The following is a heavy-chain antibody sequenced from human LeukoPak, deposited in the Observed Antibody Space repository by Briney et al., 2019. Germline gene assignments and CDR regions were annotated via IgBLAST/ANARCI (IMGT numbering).Heavy chain of an antibody. CDR1: GFTFSSYW. J-gene: IGHJ4*02. CDR3: ARDFYYDSSGYYYGY. CDR2: IKQDGSEK. V-gene: IGHV3-7*01. Sequence: GGSLRLSCAASGFTFSSYWMSWVRQAPGKGLEWVANIKQDGSEKYYVDSAKGRFTISRGNAKNSLYLQMNSLRAEDTAVYYCARDFYYDSSGYYYGYWGQGTLVTVSS. D-gene: IGHD3-22*01.